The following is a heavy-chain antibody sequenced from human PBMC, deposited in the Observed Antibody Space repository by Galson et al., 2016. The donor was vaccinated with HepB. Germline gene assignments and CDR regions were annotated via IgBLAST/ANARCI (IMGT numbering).Heavy chain of an antibody. D-gene: IGHD3-10*01. CDR1: AGTFKNYA. J-gene: IGHJ4*02. Sequence: SLRLSCAVSAGTFKNYAMNWVRQAPGKGLEWVAAISGRGGRTPYEDSVRGRFTISRDNSKNTLVLRMNSVGVEDTAVYFCAKSGFFGELDKWGQGTGVVVSS. CDR3: AKSGFFGELDK. V-gene: IGHV3-23*01. CDR2: ISGRGGRT.